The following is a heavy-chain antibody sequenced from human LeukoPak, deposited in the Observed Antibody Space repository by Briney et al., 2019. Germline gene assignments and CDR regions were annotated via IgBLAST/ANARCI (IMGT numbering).Heavy chain of an antibody. D-gene: IGHD3-10*01. V-gene: IGHV3-48*04. CDR3: ARDEALNARNYYGSGSSFPGGMDV. CDR1: RFTFSTYS. CDR2: ISTSGSRI. J-gene: IGHJ6*02. Sequence: GGSLRLSCAASRFTFSTYSMNWVRQTPGRGLEWVSYISTSGSRIDYADSVKGRFTISRDNAKNSLYLQMNSLRAEDTAVYYCARDEALNARNYYGSGSSFPGGMDVWGQGTTVIISS.